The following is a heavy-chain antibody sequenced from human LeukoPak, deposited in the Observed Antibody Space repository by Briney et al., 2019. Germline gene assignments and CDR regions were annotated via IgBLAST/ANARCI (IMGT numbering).Heavy chain of an antibody. V-gene: IGHV4-4*02. D-gene: IGHD2-2*03. CDR2: IYHSGST. Sequence: SETLSLTCAASGGSISSSNWWSWVRQPPGKGLEWIGEIYHSGSTNYNPSLKSRVTISVDKSKNQFSLKLSSVTAADTAVYYCASGYCSSTSCYILSLDYWGQGTLVTVSS. CDR1: GGSISSSNW. J-gene: IGHJ4*02. CDR3: ASGYCSSTSCYILSLDY.